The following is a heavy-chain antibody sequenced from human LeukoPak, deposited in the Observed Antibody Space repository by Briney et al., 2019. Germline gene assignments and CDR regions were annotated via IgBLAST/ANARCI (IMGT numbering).Heavy chain of an antibody. CDR3: ARDVPPSSGYYSGIDY. Sequence: ASVKVSCKASGYTFASYGISWVRQAPGQGLEWMGRISAYNGNTNYAQKLQGRVTMTTDTSASTAYMELRSLRSDDTAVYYCARDVPPSSGYYSGIDYWGQGTLVTVSS. V-gene: IGHV1-18*01. D-gene: IGHD3-22*01. CDR2: ISAYNGNT. CDR1: GYTFASYG. J-gene: IGHJ4*02.